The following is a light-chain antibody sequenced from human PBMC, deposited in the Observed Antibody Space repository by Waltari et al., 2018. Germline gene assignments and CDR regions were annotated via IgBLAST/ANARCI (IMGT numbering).Light chain of an antibody. J-gene: IGKJ5*01. Sequence: VMTQSPATLSVFPGESATLSCRASQTVATNLAWYQQRPGQAPRLLIFDASTRAPSVPAKFSGSGSGTEFTLTIRSLQSEDSAIYYCQQYNRWPPITFGQGTRLEI. V-gene: IGKV3-15*01. CDR3: QQYNRWPPIT. CDR1: QTVATN. CDR2: DAS.